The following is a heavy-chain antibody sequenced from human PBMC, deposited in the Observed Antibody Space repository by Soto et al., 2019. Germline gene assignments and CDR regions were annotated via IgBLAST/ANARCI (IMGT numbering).Heavy chain of an antibody. V-gene: IGHV3-23*01. CDR3: AKDKGGRYCSRTSCLYSFDY. Sequence: GGSLRLSCTASGFTFTTYAMSWVRQAPGKGLEWVSTISDSGSTCYADSVKGRFTISRDNSKNTLYLEMNSLRAEDTAVYYCAKDKGGRYCSRTSCLYSFDYWGQGTLVTVSS. J-gene: IGHJ4*02. D-gene: IGHD2-2*01. CDR1: GFTFTTYA. CDR2: ISDSGST.